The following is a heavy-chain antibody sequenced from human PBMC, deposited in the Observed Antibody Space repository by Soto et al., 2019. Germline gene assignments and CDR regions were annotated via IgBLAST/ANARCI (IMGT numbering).Heavy chain of an antibody. J-gene: IGHJ4*02. V-gene: IGHV4-31*03. D-gene: IGHD2-8*01. CDR2: IYYSGST. CDR3: ARGVPH. Sequence: QVQLQESGPGLVKPSQTLSLTCTVSGGSISSGGYYWSWIRQHPGKCLEWIGSIYYSGSTYYNPSLNRRVTIAVDASNTQFSLELSSVTAADTAVYYCARGVPHWGQGTLVTVSS. CDR1: GGSISSGGYY.